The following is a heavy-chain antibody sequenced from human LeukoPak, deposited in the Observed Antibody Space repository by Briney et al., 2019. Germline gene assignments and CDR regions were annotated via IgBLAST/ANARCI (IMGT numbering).Heavy chain of an antibody. V-gene: IGHV3-30-3*01. D-gene: IGHD2-15*01. CDR2: ISYDGSNQ. CDR1: GFTFSSYA. J-gene: IGHJ5*02. CDR3: ARSAAVTADRRWFDP. Sequence: PGGSLRLSCAASGFTFSSYAMHWVRQAPGKGLEWVAAISYDGSNQFHADSVKGRFTISRDNSKNTLYLQMNSLRGEDTALYYCARSAAVTADRRWFDPWGQGTRVTVSS.